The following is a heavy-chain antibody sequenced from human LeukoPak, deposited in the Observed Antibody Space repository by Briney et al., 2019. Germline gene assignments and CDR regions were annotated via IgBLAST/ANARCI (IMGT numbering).Heavy chain of an antibody. CDR1: GYTFTGYY. V-gene: IGHV1-2*02. CDR3: ARDRYYYDSSGYLD. D-gene: IGHD3-22*01. J-gene: IGHJ4*02. CDR2: INPNSGGT. Sequence: GASVKVSCKASGYTFTGYYMHWVRQAPGQGLEWMGWINPNSGGTNYAQKFQGRVTMTRDTSISTAYMDLSRLRSDDTAVYYCARDRYYYDSSGYLDWGQGTLVTVSS.